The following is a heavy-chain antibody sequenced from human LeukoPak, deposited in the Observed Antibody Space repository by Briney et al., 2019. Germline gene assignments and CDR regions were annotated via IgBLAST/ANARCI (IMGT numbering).Heavy chain of an antibody. CDR3: ARDGSGSSYPDY. J-gene: IGHJ4*02. CDR1: GYTFNSYG. CDR2: ISVYNGNK. D-gene: IGHD3-10*01. V-gene: IGHV1-18*01. Sequence: ASVKVSCKASGYTFNSYGITWVRQAPGQGLEWMGWISVYNGNKNYAQKLQGRVTMTTDTSTSTAYMELRSLRSDDTAVYYCARDGSGSSYPDYWGQGTLVTVSS.